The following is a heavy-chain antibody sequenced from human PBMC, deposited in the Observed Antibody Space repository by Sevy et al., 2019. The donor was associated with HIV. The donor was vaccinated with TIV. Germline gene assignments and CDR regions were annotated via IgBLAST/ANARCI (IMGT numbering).Heavy chain of an antibody. CDR2: INHSGIT. V-gene: IGHV4-34*01. Sequence: SETLSLTCTVHGEPFSGYHWSWIRQPPGKGLEWIGEINHSGITHYNPSLKSRVTLSVDTSKNHFSLKLSSVTAADTAVYYCVRQDLATAAPRPYWGQGSLVTVSS. J-gene: IGHJ4*02. CDR1: GEPFSGYH. CDR3: VRQDLATAAPRPY. D-gene: IGHD6-6*01.